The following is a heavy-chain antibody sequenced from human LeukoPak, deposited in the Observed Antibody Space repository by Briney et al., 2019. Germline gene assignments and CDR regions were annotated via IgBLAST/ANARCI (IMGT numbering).Heavy chain of an antibody. J-gene: IGHJ4*02. V-gene: IGHV3-74*01. CDR1: VFTFTTFW. Sequence: GWSLRLSCATSVFTFTTFWMHWVRQAPGKGLVWVSCINHYGSSTNYADSVKGRFTISRDNAKNTVYLQMNSLRAEDTAVYYCVRDWGYDSSGYWKKYFDTWGQGTLVTVSS. CDR2: INHYGSST. CDR3: VRDWGYDSSGYWKKYFDT. D-gene: IGHD3-22*01.